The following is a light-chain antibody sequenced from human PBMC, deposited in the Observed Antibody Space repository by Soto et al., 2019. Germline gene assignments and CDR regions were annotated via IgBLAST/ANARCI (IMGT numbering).Light chain of an antibody. J-gene: IGLJ1*01. CDR1: ISDVGGYNY. CDR3: SSYAGSSNV. V-gene: IGLV2-8*01. Sequence: QSALTPPPSASGAPGQSVAISCTGTISDVGGYNYVSWYQPHPGKAPKLMLYEVNKRPSGVPDRFSGSKSGNTASLTVSGRQAEDEADYDCSSYAGSSNVFGTGTKLTVL. CDR2: EVN.